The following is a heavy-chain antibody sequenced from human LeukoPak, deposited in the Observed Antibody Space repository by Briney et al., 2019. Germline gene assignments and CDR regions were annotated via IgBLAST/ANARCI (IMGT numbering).Heavy chain of an antibody. D-gene: IGHD2-8*01. CDR1: GFTFSSYA. CDR3: AREYCSNGVCYKRFDY. V-gene: IGHV3-64*01. CDR2: ISSNGGST. J-gene: IGHJ4*02. Sequence: GGSLRLSCAGSGFTFSSYAMHWARQAPGKGLECVSGISSNGGSTYHANSVKGRFTISRDNSKNTLYLQMGSLRAEDMALYYCAREYCSNGVCYKRFDYWGQGTLVTVSS.